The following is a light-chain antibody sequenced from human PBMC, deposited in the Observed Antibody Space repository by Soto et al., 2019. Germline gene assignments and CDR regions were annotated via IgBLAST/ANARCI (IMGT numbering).Light chain of an antibody. CDR2: EVT. J-gene: IGLJ1*01. Sequence: QSSLAHPASVSGSPGQSITISCTGTSTDVGDYNYVSWYQQNPGKAPRLIIYEVTSRPAGVSYRFSASKSGNTTSLTISGLHSDDEADYYCLSYTGKSASYVFGTGTKVTVL. CDR1: STDVGDYNY. CDR3: LSYTGKSASYV. V-gene: IGLV2-14*01.